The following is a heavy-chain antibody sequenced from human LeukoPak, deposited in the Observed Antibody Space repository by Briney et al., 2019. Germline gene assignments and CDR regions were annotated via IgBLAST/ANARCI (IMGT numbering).Heavy chain of an antibody. CDR1: GFTFSSYW. CDR3: ARGRGYSGYGLYDY. Sequence: GGSVRLSCAASGFTFSSYWMSWVRQAPGKGLEWVANIKQDGSEKYYVDSVKGRFTISRDNAKNSLYLQMNSLRAEDTAVCYCARGRGYSGYGLYDYWGQGTLVTVSS. CDR2: IKQDGSEK. D-gene: IGHD5-12*01. V-gene: IGHV3-7*01. J-gene: IGHJ4*02.